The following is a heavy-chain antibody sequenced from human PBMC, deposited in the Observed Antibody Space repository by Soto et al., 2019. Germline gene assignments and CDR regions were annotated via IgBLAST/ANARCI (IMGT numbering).Heavy chain of an antibody. CDR3: ARGPGGPDGPGDY. J-gene: IGHJ4*02. CDR1: GYTFTSYA. V-gene: IGHV1-3*01. D-gene: IGHD2-15*01. Sequence: QVQLVQSGAEVKKPGASVKVSCKASGYTFTSYAMHWVRQAPGQRLEWMGWINAGNGNTKYSQKFQGRVTITRDTSASTAYMELSSLESEDTAVYYCARGPGGPDGPGDYWGQGTLVTVSS. CDR2: INAGNGNT.